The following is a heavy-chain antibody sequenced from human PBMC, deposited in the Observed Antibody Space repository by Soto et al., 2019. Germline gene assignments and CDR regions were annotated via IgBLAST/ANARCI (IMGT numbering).Heavy chain of an antibody. V-gene: IGHV1-69*06. D-gene: IGHD3-3*01. CDR2: IIPIFGTA. J-gene: IGHJ6*02. CDR3: ARGITIFAVVQYYYYYGMDV. CDR1: GGTFSSYA. Sequence: ASVKVSCKASGGTFSSYAISWVRQAPGQGLEWMGGIIPIFGTANYAQKFQGRVTITADKSTSTAYMELSSLRSEDTAVYYCARGITIFAVVQYYYYYGMDVWGQGTTVTVSS.